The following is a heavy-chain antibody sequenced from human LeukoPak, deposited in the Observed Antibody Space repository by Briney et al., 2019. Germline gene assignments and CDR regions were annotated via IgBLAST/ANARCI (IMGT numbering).Heavy chain of an antibody. V-gene: IGHV4-59*08. J-gene: IGHJ4*02. CDR2: IYYSGST. CDR3: ARGAGAGYNLEPFDY. CDR1: GGSMSSYY. Sequence: LETLSLTCTVSGGSMSSYYWSWVRQPPGKGLEWIGYIYYSGSTKYNPSLKSRVTISVDTSKNQFSLKLSSVTAADTAVYYCARGAGAGYNLEPFDYWGQGTLVTVSS. D-gene: IGHD5-24*01.